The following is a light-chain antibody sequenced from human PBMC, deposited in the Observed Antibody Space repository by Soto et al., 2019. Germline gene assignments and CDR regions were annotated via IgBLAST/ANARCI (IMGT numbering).Light chain of an antibody. CDR1: QSVRRSS. Sequence: EIVVTQAPGSLSLSPGERATLSCRASQSVRRSSLAWYQQKPGQAPRLLIYGASTRATGIPDRFRGSWTGTDFNLTISRLEPEDFAVYYGPQYGSCLPLTFGEGTKLEIK. J-gene: IGKJ2*01. CDR2: GAS. V-gene: IGKV3-20*01. CDR3: PQYGSCLPLT.